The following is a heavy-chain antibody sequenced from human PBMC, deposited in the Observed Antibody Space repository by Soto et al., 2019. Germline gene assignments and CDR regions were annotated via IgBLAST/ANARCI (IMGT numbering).Heavy chain of an antibody. Sequence: ASVKVSCKASGYTFTSYGISWVRQAPGQGLEWMGWISAYNGNTNYAQKLQGRVTMTTDTSTSTAYMELRSLRSDDTAVYYCARDYGYDSSGRDFDYWGQGTLVTVSS. CDR2: ISAYNGNT. CDR1: GYTFTSYG. CDR3: ARDYGYDSSGRDFDY. D-gene: IGHD3-22*01. J-gene: IGHJ4*02. V-gene: IGHV1-18*01.